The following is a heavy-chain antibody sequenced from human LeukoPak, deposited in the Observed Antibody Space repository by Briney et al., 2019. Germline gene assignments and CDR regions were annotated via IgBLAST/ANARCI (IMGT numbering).Heavy chain of an antibody. CDR1: GGSISSYY. CDR3: ARLGYSSGWYPDY. J-gene: IGHJ4*02. V-gene: IGHV4-59*08. Sequence: SETLSLTCTVSGGSISSYYWSWIRQPPGKGLEWIGYIYYSGSTNYNPSLKSRVTISVDTSKNQFPLKLSSVTAADTAVYYCARLGYSSGWYPDYWGQGTLVTVSS. D-gene: IGHD6-19*01. CDR2: IYYSGST.